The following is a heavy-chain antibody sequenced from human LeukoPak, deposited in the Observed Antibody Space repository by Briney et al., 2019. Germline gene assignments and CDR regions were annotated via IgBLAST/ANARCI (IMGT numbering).Heavy chain of an antibody. CDR2: ISGSGGST. CDR3: LGYCSGGNCYSGGY. D-gene: IGHD2-15*01. CDR1: GFSFSSYA. V-gene: IGHV3-23*01. Sequence: GGSLRLSCAASGFSFSSYAMSWVRQAPGKGLEWVSAISGSGGSTYYADSVQGRFTISRDNSKNTQSLQMNILRAEDTAVYYCLGYCSGGNCYSGGYWGQGALVTVSS. J-gene: IGHJ4*02.